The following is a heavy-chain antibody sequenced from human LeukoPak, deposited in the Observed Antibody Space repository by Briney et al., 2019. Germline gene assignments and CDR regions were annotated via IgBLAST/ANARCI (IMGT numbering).Heavy chain of an antibody. J-gene: IGHJ6*02. Sequence: GGSLRLSCAASGFTFSSYGMHWVRQAPGKGLEWVAVISGDGRNKYYADSVKGRFTISRDNSKNTLYLQMNSLRAEDTAVYYCAKDNHGSGVYYYGMDVWGQGTTVTVSS. CDR2: ISGDGRNK. V-gene: IGHV3-30*18. CDR3: AKDNHGSGVYYYGMDV. CDR1: GFTFSSYG. D-gene: IGHD3-10*01.